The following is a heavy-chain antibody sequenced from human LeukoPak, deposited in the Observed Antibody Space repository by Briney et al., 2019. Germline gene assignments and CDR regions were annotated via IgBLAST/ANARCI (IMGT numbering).Heavy chain of an antibody. D-gene: IGHD2-15*01. CDR1: GFTVSSNY. V-gene: IGHV3-53*01. CDR3: ARGWYAPGCPIYFDY. Sequence: PGGSLRLSCAVSGFTVSSNYMSWVRQAPGKGLEWVSVIYSCGSTYYADSVKGRFTISRDNSKNTLYLQMNSLRAEDTAVYYCARGWYAPGCPIYFDYWGKGTMVTVSS. J-gene: IGHJ4*02. CDR2: IYSCGST.